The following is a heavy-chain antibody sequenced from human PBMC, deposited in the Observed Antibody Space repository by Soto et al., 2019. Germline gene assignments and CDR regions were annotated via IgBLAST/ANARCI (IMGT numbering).Heavy chain of an antibody. V-gene: IGHV1-69*06. CDR1: GGTFSSYA. Sequence: QVQLVQSGAEVKKPGSSVKVSCKTSGGTFSSYAISWVRQAPGQGLEWMGGIIPIFGRTNYAQKFQGRVTITAEKSTGTPNMNLTSLRPEDTAFYYGATQRPIGQEAPPRKGVDVWGQGTTVTVSS. J-gene: IGHJ6*02. D-gene: IGHD2-2*01. CDR2: IIPIFGRT. CDR3: ATQRPIGQEAPPRKGVDV.